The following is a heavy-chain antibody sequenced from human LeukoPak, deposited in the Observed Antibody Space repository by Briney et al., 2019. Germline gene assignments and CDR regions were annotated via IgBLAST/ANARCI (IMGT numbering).Heavy chain of an antibody. CDR1: GGSITSTNYY. CDR3: ARPGSSGYYSLDY. J-gene: IGHJ4*02. CDR2: IYYSGST. Sequence: SETLSLTCAVSGGSITSTNYYWGWIRQPPGKGLEWIGYIYYSGSTNYNPSLKSRVTISVDTSKNQFSLKLSSVTAADTAVYYCARPGSSGYYSLDYWGQGTLVTVSS. V-gene: IGHV4-61*05. D-gene: IGHD3-22*01.